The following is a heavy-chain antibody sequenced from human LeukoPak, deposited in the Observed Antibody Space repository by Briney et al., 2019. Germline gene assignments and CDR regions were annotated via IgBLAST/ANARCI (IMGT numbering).Heavy chain of an antibody. CDR1: GFTFSSYG. CDR3: TKWGDYDGSTGYYDSDY. J-gene: IGHJ4*02. D-gene: IGHD3-9*01. CDR2: IVGNGVTT. Sequence: GRSLRLSCAASGFTFSSYGMHWVRQAPGKGLEWVSAIVGNGVTTYYADSVQGRFTISRDNSKNTLYLQMNSLRAEDTALYYCTKWGDYDGSTGYYDSDYWGQGALVTVSS. V-gene: IGHV3-23*01.